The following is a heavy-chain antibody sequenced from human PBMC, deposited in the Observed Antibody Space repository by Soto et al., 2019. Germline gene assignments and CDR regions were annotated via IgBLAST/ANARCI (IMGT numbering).Heavy chain of an antibody. Sequence: SETLSLTCGVSGDSISSGYYWAWIRQPPGKGLEWIGSIYHSGTTYYNPSVKSRVSISVDTSKNQFSLKLSSVTAADTAVYYCVRYDRINMKPYSPEGFHIWGQGTMVTVSS. D-gene: IGHD3-3*02. CDR2: IYHSGTT. J-gene: IGHJ3*02. CDR1: GDSISSGYY. CDR3: VRYDRINMKPYSPEGFHI. V-gene: IGHV4-38-2*01.